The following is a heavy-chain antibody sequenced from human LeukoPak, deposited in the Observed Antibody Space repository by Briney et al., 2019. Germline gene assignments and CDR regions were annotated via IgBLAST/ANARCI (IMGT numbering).Heavy chain of an antibody. CDR1: GGSISSYY. J-gene: IGHJ4*02. V-gene: IGHV4-59*01. CDR2: IYYSGST. CDR3: ASWKGYSYGLLNY. Sequence: SETLSLTCTVSGGSISSYYWSWIRQPPGKGPEWIGYIYYSGSTNYNPSLKSRVTISVDTSKNQFSLKLSSVTAADTAVYYCASWKGYSYGLLNYWGQGTLATVSS. D-gene: IGHD5-18*01.